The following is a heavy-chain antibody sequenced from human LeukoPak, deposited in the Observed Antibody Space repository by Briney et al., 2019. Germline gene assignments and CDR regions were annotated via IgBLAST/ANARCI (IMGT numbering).Heavy chain of an antibody. J-gene: IGHJ4*02. D-gene: IGHD6-19*01. CDR2: INPSTGGT. V-gene: IGHV1-2*02. CDR3: ARDLGTSSGWPFDF. CDR1: GYTFTGYF. Sequence: ASVKVSCKTSGYTFTGYFIHWVRQAPGLGLEWMGWINPSTGGTNYAQMSQGRVTMTTDTSTSTAYMELRSLRSDDTAVYYCARDLGTSSGWPFDFWGQGTLVTVSS.